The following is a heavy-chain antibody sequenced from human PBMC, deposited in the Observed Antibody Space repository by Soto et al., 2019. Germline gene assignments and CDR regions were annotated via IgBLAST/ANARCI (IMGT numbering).Heavy chain of an antibody. D-gene: IGHD6-13*01. CDR1: GYTFTSYY. J-gene: IGHJ6*02. V-gene: IGHV1-46*01. CDR3: AIDGRPSRAAASDYYYYGMDV. CDR2: INPSGGST. Sequence: QVQLVQSGAEVKKPGASVKVSCKASGYTFTSYYMHWVRQAPGQGLEWMGIINPSGGSTSYAQKFQGRVTMTRDTSTSTVYMELSSLRSEDTAVYYCAIDGRPSRAAASDYYYYGMDVWGQGTTVTVSS.